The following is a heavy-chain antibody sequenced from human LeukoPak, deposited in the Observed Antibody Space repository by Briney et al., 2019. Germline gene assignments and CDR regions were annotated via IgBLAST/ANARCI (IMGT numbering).Heavy chain of an antibody. CDR3: ARDWGLGH. D-gene: IGHD3-16*01. CDR2: IYENGRT. Sequence: SETLSLTCTVSGGSIGNFFWSWIRQSPGEGLEWIGFIYENGRTSYNPSLKSRVTISVDMSKNQFSLRLTSMTAADTAVYYCARDWGLGHWGQGTLVTVSS. V-gene: IGHV4-59*01. J-gene: IGHJ4*02. CDR1: GGSIGNFF.